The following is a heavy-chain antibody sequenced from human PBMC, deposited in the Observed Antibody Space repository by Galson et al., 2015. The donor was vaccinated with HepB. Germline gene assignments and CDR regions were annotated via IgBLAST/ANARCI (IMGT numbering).Heavy chain of an antibody. CDR3: AREATNYDFWGPNFDI. J-gene: IGHJ3*02. Sequence: SETLSLTCAVYGGSFSGYSWTWIRQPPGKGLEWIGEINDSGSTNYNPSLKTRVTISVDTSKKQFSLKLSSVTAADTAMYYCAREATNYDFWGPNFDIWGQGTMVTVSS. V-gene: IGHV4-34*01. D-gene: IGHD3-3*01. CDR2: INDSGST. CDR1: GGSFSGYS.